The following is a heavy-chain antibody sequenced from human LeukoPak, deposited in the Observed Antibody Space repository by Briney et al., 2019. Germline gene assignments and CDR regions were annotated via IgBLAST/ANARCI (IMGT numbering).Heavy chain of an antibody. V-gene: IGHV3-23*01. Sequence: GGTLRLSSAASGFTLCRDAITWVRQAPGKGLEWVSAINSDGGSFYTASVKGRFTVSRDNSKNTVYLQMNSLRVEDTAVYYCAKAVPGYYYMDVWAKGTTVTVSS. CDR1: GFTLCRDA. J-gene: IGHJ6*03. CDR2: INSDGGS. CDR3: AKAVPGYYYMDV.